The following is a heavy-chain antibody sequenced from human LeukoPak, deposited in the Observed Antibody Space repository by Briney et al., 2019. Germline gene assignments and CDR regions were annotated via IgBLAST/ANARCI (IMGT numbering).Heavy chain of an antibody. Sequence: SETLSLTCAVYGGSFSGYYWSWIRQPPGKGLEWIGEINHSGSTNYNPSLRSRVTVSVHTSKNQLSLKLSSVTAADTAVYYCARPSKVMVRGAFDIWGQGTMVTVSS. CDR1: GGSFSGYY. J-gene: IGHJ3*02. V-gene: IGHV4-34*01. CDR3: ARPSKVMVRGAFDI. CDR2: INHSGST. D-gene: IGHD3-10*01.